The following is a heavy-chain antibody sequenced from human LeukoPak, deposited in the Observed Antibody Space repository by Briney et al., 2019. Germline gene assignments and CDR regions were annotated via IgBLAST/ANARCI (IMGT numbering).Heavy chain of an antibody. D-gene: IGHD3-22*01. V-gene: IGHV2-5*01. CDR3: AHSIRGDWAYYDSSGYPDY. Sequence: SGPTLVNPTQTLTLTCTFSGFSLSTSGAGVGWIRQPPGKALEWLALIYWNDDKRYSPSLKSRLTITKDTSKNQVVLTMTNMDPVDTATYYCAHSIRGDWAYYDSSGYPDYWGQGTLVTVSS. J-gene: IGHJ4*02. CDR1: GFSLSTSGAG. CDR2: IYWNDDK.